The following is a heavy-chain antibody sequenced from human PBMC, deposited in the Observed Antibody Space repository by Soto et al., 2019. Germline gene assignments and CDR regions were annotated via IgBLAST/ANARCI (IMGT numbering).Heavy chain of an antibody. CDR1: GYSFTSLD. V-gene: IGHV1-8*01. CDR3: ARGVSAGVDY. CDR2: MQPSNGRT. Sequence: ASVKVSCKASGYSFTSLDINWVRQTAGQGLEWMGWMQPSNGRTGYAQKFQGRVTMTRDTSINTAYMELTTLTSDDTAFYYCARGVSAGVDYWGQGTMVTLS. J-gene: IGHJ4*02. D-gene: IGHD1-26*01.